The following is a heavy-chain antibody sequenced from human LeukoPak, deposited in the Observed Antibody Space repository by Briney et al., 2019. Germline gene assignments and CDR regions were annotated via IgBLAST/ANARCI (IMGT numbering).Heavy chain of an antibody. CDR2: IYYSGST. Sequence: SETLSLTCTVSGGSISSYYWSWIRQPPGKGLEWIGYIYYSGSTYYNPSLKSRVTISVDTSKNQFSLKLSSVTAADTAVYYCARNLVRGVTFGFDPWGQGTLVTVSS. D-gene: IGHD3-10*01. CDR1: GGSISSYY. V-gene: IGHV4-59*12. J-gene: IGHJ5*02. CDR3: ARNLVRGVTFGFDP.